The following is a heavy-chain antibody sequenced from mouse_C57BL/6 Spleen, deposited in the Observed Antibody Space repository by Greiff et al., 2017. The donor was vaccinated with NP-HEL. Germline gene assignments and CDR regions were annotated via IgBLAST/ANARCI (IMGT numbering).Heavy chain of an antibody. CDR1: GYSITSGYY. CDR2: ISYDGSN. Sequence: EVQLVESGPGLVKPSQSLSLTCSVTGYSITSGYYWNWIRQFPGNKLEWMGYISYDGSNNYNPSLKNRISITRDTSKNQFFLKLNSVTTEDTATYYCARTTDYWGQGTTLTVSS. CDR3: ARTTDY. D-gene: IGHD1-1*01. V-gene: IGHV3-6*01. J-gene: IGHJ2*01.